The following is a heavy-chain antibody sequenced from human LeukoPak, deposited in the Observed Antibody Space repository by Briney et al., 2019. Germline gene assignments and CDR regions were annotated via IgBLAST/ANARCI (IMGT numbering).Heavy chain of an antibody. J-gene: IGHJ5*02. V-gene: IGHV3-48*01. CDR1: GFTFSSYS. CDR3: ARDGGSSGWYSEWFDP. CDR2: ISSSSSTI. Sequence: GGSLRLSCAASGFTFSSYSMSWVRQAPGKGLEWVSYISSSSSTIYYADSVKGRFTISRDNAKNSLYLQMNSLRAEDTAVYYCARDGGSSGWYSEWFDPWGQGTPVTVSS. D-gene: IGHD6-19*01.